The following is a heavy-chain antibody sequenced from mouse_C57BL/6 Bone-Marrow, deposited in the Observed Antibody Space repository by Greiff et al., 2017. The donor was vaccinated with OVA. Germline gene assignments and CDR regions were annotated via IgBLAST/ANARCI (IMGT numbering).Heavy chain of an antibody. Sequence: VQLQQSGAELVRPGASVTLSCKASGYTFTDYEMHWVKQTPVHGLEWIGAIDPETGGTAYNQKFKGKAILTADKSSSTAYMELRSLTSEDSAVYYCTRRGRGGYWGQGTTITVSS. V-gene: IGHV1-15*01. CDR2: IDPETGGT. CDR1: GYTFTDYE. CDR3: TRRGRGGY. J-gene: IGHJ2*01.